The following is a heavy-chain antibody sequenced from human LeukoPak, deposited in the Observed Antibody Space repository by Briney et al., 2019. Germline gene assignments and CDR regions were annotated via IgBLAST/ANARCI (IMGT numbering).Heavy chain of an antibody. V-gene: IGHV3-30*02. Sequence: GGSLRLSCAASGFTFSSYGMHWVRQAPGKGLEWVAFIRYDGSNKYYADSVKGRFTISRDNSKNTLYLQMNSLRAEDTAVYYCARDHNYYGSGTSHYYYYYMDVWGKGTTVTVSS. D-gene: IGHD3-10*01. CDR2: IRYDGSNK. CDR3: ARDHNYYGSGTSHYYYYYMDV. CDR1: GFTFSSYG. J-gene: IGHJ6*03.